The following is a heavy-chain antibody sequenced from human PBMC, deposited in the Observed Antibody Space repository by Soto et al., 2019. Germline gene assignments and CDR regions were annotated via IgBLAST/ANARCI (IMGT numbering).Heavy chain of an antibody. CDR3: VTHSWDY. J-gene: IGHJ4*02. CDR1: GFTLSSYW. V-gene: IGHV3-74*01. CDR2: INSDGTTT. D-gene: IGHD1-26*01. Sequence: PGGSLRLSCAASGFTLSSYWMHWVRQAPGKGLVWVSRINSDGTTTNYADSVKGRFTISRDNAKNTLYLQMNSLRAEDTAVYYCVTHSWDYWGQGTQVTVSS.